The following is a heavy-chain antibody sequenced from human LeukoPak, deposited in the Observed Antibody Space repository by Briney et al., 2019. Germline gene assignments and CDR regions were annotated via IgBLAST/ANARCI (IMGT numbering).Heavy chain of an antibody. D-gene: IGHD6-6*01. J-gene: IGHJ4*02. V-gene: IGHV3-23*01. CDR3: AKGMEYSSSQGVFDY. CDR2: ISGSGGST. CDR1: GFTFSSYA. Sequence: GGSLRLSCAASGFTFSSYAMSWVRQAPGKGLEWVSAISGSGGSTYYADSVKGRFTISRDNSKNTLYLQMNSLRAVDTAVYYCAKGMEYSSSQGVFDYWGQGTLVTVSS.